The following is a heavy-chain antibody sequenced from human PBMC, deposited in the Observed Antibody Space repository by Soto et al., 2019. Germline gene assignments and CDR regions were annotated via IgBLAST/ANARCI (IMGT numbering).Heavy chain of an antibody. Sequence: SVKVSCKASGGTFSSYAISWVRQAPGQGLEWMGGIIPIFGTANYAQKFQGRVTITADESTSTAYMELSSLRSEDTAVYYCARVGCSGGSCYSAPYYFDYWGQGTMVTVSS. V-gene: IGHV1-69*13. CDR1: GGTFSSYA. CDR2: IIPIFGTA. D-gene: IGHD2-15*01. J-gene: IGHJ4*02. CDR3: ARVGCSGGSCYSAPYYFDY.